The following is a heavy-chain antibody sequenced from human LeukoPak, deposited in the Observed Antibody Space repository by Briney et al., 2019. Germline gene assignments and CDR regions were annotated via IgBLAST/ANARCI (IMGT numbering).Heavy chain of an antibody. J-gene: IGHJ4*02. Sequence: GGSLRLSCAASGFTFSSYGMTWVRQAPGKGLEWVSYISSSSSTIYYADSVKGRFTISRDNAKNSLYLQLNSLRAEDTAVYYCARDTTGYSSGWYFDYWGQGTLVTVSS. D-gene: IGHD6-19*01. V-gene: IGHV3-48*01. CDR3: ARDTTGYSSGWYFDY. CDR2: ISSSSSTI. CDR1: GFTFSSYG.